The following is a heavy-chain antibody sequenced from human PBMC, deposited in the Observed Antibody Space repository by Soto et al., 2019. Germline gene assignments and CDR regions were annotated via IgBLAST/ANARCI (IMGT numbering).Heavy chain of an antibody. CDR3: AGGCPVLATIECFDY. D-gene: IGHD2-8*01. CDR2: IHYSGATP. Sequence: ASVKVSCKASGYTFTNYYMHWVRQAPGQGLEWMGVIHYSGATPTYAQKFQGRVTMARDTSTSTVYVELSSLTSEDTAVYYCAGGCPVLATIECFDYWGKGTLVTVSS. V-gene: IGHV1-46*01. J-gene: IGHJ4*02. CDR1: GYTFTNYY.